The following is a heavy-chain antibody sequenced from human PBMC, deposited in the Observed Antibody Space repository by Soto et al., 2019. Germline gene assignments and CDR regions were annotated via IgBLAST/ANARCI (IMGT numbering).Heavy chain of an antibody. CDR1: GFTFDDYG. CDR2: VNWSGGSP. Sequence: EVQLVESGGGVARPGGSLRLSCAASGFTFDDYGRSWVRQAPGKGLEWVAGVNWSGGSPSYADSVKGRFTISRDNAKNSLYLQMNSLRAEDTALYYCARAGDSSGDYYFDYWGQGTLVTVSS. CDR3: ARAGDSSGDYYFDY. D-gene: IGHD6-19*01. J-gene: IGHJ4*02. V-gene: IGHV3-20*04.